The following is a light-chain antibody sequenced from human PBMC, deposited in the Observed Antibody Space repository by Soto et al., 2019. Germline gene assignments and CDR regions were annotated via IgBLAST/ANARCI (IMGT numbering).Light chain of an antibody. Sequence: EIVLTQSPATLSLSPGERATLSCRASQSVSSYLAWYQQKPGQAPRLLIYDASSRATGIPARFSGSGSGTEFTLTISSLEPEDFAVYYCQHRSDWPRTFGPGTKVDIK. CDR3: QHRSDWPRT. J-gene: IGKJ3*01. CDR1: QSVSSY. V-gene: IGKV3-11*01. CDR2: DAS.